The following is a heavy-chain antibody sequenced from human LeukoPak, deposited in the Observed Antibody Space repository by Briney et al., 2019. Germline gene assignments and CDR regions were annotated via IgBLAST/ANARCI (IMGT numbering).Heavy chain of an antibody. CDR2: IKSNLDGGTT. D-gene: IGHD1-26*01. CDR1: GFTFTNAW. J-gene: IGHJ4*02. CDR3: TSSGSSGAGDFDY. V-gene: IGHV3-15*01. Sequence: PGGSLRLSCAASGFTFTNAWMTWVRQAPGKGLEWVGRIKSNLDGGTTDYPAPVKGRFTISRDDSKTMLYLQMTSLKTEDTAVYYCTSSGSSGAGDFDYWGQGVLVTVSS.